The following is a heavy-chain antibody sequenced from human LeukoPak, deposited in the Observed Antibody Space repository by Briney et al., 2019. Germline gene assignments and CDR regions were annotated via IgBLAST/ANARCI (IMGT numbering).Heavy chain of an antibody. V-gene: IGHV4-34*01. CDR3: ARGRHDITMIVVVMTSVSYYLDV. CDR1: GGSFSGYH. J-gene: IGHJ6*03. D-gene: IGHD3-22*01. Sequence: SETLSLTCAVYGGSFSGYHWTWIRKSPGKGLEWIGDINPSGSTYYNPSLKSRLTISEDTSKNHFSMKLRSVPAADTAVYYCARGRHDITMIVVVMTSVSYYLDVWGKGTTVTVS. CDR2: INPSGST.